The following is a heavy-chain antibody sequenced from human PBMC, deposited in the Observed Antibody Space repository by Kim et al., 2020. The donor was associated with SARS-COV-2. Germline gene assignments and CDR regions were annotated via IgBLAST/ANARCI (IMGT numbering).Heavy chain of an antibody. J-gene: IGHJ4*02. CDR3: AKVPAPDIVVVPAARDPNFDY. CDR1: GFTFSSYA. Sequence: GGSLRLSCAASGFTFSSYAMSWVRQAPGKGLEWVSAISGSGGSTYYADSVKGRFTISRDNSKNTLYLQMNSLRAEDTAVYYCAKVPAPDIVVVPAARDPNFDYWGQGTLVTVSS. D-gene: IGHD2-2*01. CDR2: ISGSGGST. V-gene: IGHV3-23*01.